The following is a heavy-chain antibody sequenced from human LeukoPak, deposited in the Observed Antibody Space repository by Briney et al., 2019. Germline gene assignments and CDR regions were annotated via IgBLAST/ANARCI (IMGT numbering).Heavy chain of an antibody. D-gene: IGHD3-10*01. CDR2: IKQDGSEK. CDR1: GFTFSSYS. V-gene: IGHV3-7*03. Sequence: GGSLRLSCVASGFTFSSYSMNWVRQAPGKGLEWVANIKQDGSEKYYVDSVKGRFTISRDNAKNTVFLQMSSLRAEDTALYYCARKSASGNYPLDYWGQGTLVTVSS. J-gene: IGHJ4*02. CDR3: ARKSASGNYPLDY.